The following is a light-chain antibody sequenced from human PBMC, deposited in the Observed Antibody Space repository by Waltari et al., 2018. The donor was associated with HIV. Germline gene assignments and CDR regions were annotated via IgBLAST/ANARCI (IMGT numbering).Light chain of an antibody. J-gene: IGLJ2*01. CDR2: EVT. V-gene: IGLV2-8*01. CDR1: SSDVGGYDY. CDR3: SSYAGNFVV. Sequence: QSALTQPPSASVSLGQSVTISCTGTSSDVGGYDYVSWYQQQPGKAPKLVIYEVTKRPSGVPDRVSGSKSGNTASLNIPGLQAEDEADYYCSSYAGNFVVFGGGTNLTVL.